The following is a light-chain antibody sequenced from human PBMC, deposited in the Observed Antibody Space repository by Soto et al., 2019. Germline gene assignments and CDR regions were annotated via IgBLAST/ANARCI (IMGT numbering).Light chain of an antibody. CDR3: QQYGTSPWT. Sequence: EIVLTQSPGTLSLSPGASATLSGGASQSVTSNYLAWYQQKPAQPPRLLIYATSTRSSGIPDRFIGSGSGTDFTLTITRLEPEDFALYYCQQYGTSPWTFGQGTKVDIK. V-gene: IGKV3-20*01. CDR2: ATS. J-gene: IGKJ1*01. CDR1: QSVTSNY.